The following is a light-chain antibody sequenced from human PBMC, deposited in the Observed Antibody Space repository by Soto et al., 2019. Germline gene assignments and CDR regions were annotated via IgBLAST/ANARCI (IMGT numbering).Light chain of an antibody. V-gene: IGLV2-14*01. J-gene: IGLJ2*01. CDR1: GSDIGGYNY. CDR3: TSNTSSSSVV. CDR2: EVS. Sequence: QSVLTQPASVSGSPGQSITISCTGTGSDIGGYNYVSWYQQHPGKAPKVMIYEVSNRPSGVSNRFSASKSGNTASLTISGRQAEDEADYYCTSNTSSSSVVFGGGTKVTVL.